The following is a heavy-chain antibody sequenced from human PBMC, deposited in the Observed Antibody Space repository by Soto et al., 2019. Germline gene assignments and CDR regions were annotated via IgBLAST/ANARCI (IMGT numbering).Heavy chain of an antibody. D-gene: IGHD3-22*01. CDR3: ARGRFFYDSSGYYPYYFDY. Sequence: QVQLVESGGGVVQPGRSLRLSCAASGFTFSSYAMHWVRQAPGKGLEWVAVISYDGSNKYYADSVKGRFTISRDNSKNTLYLQMNSLRAEDTAVYYCARGRFFYDSSGYYPYYFDYWGQGTLVTVSS. V-gene: IGHV3-30-3*01. CDR1: GFTFSSYA. CDR2: ISYDGSNK. J-gene: IGHJ4*02.